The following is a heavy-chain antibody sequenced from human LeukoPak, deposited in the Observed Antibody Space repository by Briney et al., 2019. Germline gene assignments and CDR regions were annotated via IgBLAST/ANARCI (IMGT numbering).Heavy chain of an antibody. Sequence: SETLSLTCTVSGGSISSVNYSWNWLRQPPGGGLEWIGCNYRSGSTNYNPSLKSRVTISVDRSRNQFSLRLTSVTAADTAIYYCARAHIQNSLDYWGQGILVTVSS. CDR1: GGSISSVNYS. V-gene: IGHV4-30-2*01. CDR2: NYRSGST. D-gene: IGHD2-21*01. J-gene: IGHJ4*02. CDR3: ARAHIQNSLDY.